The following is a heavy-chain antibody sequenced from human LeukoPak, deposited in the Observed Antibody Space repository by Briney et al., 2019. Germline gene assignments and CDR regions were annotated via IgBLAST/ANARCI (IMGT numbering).Heavy chain of an antibody. D-gene: IGHD3-22*01. CDR3: ARVSGYYYDSSGYSPLGAFDI. J-gene: IGHJ3*02. CDR1: GGSISSYY. CDR2: IYTSGST. Sequence: SETLSLTCTVSGGSISSYYWSWIRQPAGKGLEWIGRIYTSGSTNYDPSLKSRVTMSVDTSKNQFSLQLSSVTAEDTAVYYCARVSGYYYDSSGYSPLGAFDIWGQGTMVTVSS. V-gene: IGHV4-4*07.